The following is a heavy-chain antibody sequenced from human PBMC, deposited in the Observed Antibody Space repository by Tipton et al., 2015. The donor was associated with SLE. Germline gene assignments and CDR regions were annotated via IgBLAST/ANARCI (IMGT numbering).Heavy chain of an antibody. V-gene: IGHV3-7*01. CDR1: GFTFSDYW. D-gene: IGHD6-25*01. Sequence: GSLRLSCVASGFTFSDYWMKWVRPAPGKGLEWVANIKGDGSKRYYVASVKGRFTISRDNATNSVDLQMDSLRVEDTAVYYCARDSRAASSFDYWGQGTLVTVSS. J-gene: IGHJ4*02. CDR2: IKGDGSKR. CDR3: ARDSRAASSFDY.